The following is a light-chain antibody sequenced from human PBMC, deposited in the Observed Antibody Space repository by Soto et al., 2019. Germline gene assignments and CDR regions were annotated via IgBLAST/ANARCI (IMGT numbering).Light chain of an antibody. CDR2: XXX. J-gene: IGLJ2*01. V-gene: IGLV1-44*01. Sequence: QSVLTQPPSASGIPGQRVTISCSGSSSNIGSNTVNWYQQLPGTAPKLLIYXXXXXXSGVPDRFSGSKSGTSASLAISGLXXXXXXXXXCAAWDDSLNGVVFGGGTKLTVL. CDR3: AAWDDSLNGVV. CDR1: SSNIGSNT.